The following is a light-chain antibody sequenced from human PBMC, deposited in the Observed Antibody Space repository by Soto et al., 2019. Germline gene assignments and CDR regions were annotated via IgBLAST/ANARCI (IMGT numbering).Light chain of an antibody. CDR1: SSDVGAYTY. CDR2: DVT. J-gene: IGLJ1*01. CDR3: SSFTTSNTYV. Sequence: QLVLTQPASVSGSPGQSIAISCTGTSSDVGAYTYVSWYQQHPGKAPKLIIYDVTNRPSGVSDRFSGSKSGNTASLTISGLQAEDEADYYCSSFTTSNTYVFGTGTKLTVL. V-gene: IGLV2-14*01.